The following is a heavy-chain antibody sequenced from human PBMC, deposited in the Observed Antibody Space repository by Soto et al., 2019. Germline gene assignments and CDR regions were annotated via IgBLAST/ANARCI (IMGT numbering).Heavy chain of an antibody. CDR2: INRDGSST. CDR1: GFTLSNCW. Sequence: GGSLRLSCAASGFTLSNCWMHWVRQAPGKGLEWVSRINRDGSSTSYADSVKGRFTISRDSAKNTLYLQMNSLRAEDTAVYYCARDPAPIGWYDCWGQGTLVTVSS. CDR3: ARDPAPIGWYDC. J-gene: IGHJ5*01. V-gene: IGHV3-74*01.